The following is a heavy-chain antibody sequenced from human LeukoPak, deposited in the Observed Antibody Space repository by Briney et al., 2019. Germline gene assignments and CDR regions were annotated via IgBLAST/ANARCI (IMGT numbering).Heavy chain of an antibody. CDR1: GGTFSSYA. Sequence: ASVTVSCKASGGTFSSYAISWVRQAPGQGLEWMGRIIPILGIANYAQKFQGRVTITADKSTSTAYMELSSLRSEDTAVYYCARGIICSSTSCQKYYYYGMDVWGQGTTVTVSS. J-gene: IGHJ6*02. CDR3: ARGIICSSTSCQKYYYYGMDV. D-gene: IGHD2-2*01. V-gene: IGHV1-69*04. CDR2: IIPILGIA.